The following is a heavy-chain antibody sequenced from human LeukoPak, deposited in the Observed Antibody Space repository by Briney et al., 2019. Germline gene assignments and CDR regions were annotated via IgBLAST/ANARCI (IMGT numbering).Heavy chain of an antibody. CDR3: ARVGGTATIPLN. Sequence: GGSLRLSCAASGFTFSDYYMSWIRQAPGKGLEWVSYISSSSSYTNYVDSVKGRFTISRDNAKNSLYLQMNSLRAEDTAVYYCARVGGTATIPLNWGQGTLVTVSS. V-gene: IGHV3-11*05. D-gene: IGHD5-24*01. CDR1: GFTFSDYY. J-gene: IGHJ4*02. CDR2: ISSSSSYT.